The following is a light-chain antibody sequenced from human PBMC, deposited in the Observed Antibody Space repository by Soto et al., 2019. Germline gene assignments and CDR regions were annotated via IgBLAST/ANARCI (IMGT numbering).Light chain of an antibody. V-gene: IGLV1-44*01. CDR1: SSNIGSHT. Sequence: QSVLTQPPSASGTPGQRVTISCSGSSSNIGSHTVNWYQQLPGTAPKLLIYSNNERPSGVPDRFSGSKSGTSASLAISGLQSEDEADYYCSAWDARLNGPVFGGGTKLTVL. CDR2: SNN. CDR3: SAWDARLNGPV. J-gene: IGLJ3*02.